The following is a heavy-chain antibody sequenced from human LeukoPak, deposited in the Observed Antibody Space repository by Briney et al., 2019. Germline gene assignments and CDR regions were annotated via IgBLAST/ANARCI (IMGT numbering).Heavy chain of an antibody. J-gene: IGHJ4*02. CDR3: AKGNYYYDTQIGY. CDR2: ISGSGGST. V-gene: IGHV3-23*01. CDR1: GFTFSSYA. D-gene: IGHD3-22*01. Sequence: GGSLRLSCAASGFTFSSYAMSWVRQAPGKGLEWVSAISGSGGSTYYADSVKGRFTISRGNSKNTLYLQMNSLRAEDTAVYYCAKGNYYYDTQIGYWGQGTLVTVSS.